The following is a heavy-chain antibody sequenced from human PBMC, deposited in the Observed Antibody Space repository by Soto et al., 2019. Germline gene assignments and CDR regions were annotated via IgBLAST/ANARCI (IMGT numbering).Heavy chain of an antibody. J-gene: IGHJ4*02. D-gene: IGHD3-3*01. CDR3: AKDLDFWSGTDYYFDY. CDR2: ISGSGGST. V-gene: IGHV3-23*01. Sequence: EVQLLESGGGWVQPGGSLRLSCAASGFTFSSYAMSWVRKAPGKGLEWVSAISGSGGSTYYADSVKGRLTSSRDNSKNTRYLQMNSLRAEDTAVYYCAKDLDFWSGTDYYFDYWGQGALVTVSS. CDR1: GFTFSSYA.